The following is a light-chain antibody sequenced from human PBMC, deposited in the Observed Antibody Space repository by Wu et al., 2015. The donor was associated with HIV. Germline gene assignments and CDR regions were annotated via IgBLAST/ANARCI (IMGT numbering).Light chain of an antibody. CDR3: QQLNSFPLT. Sequence: IQLTQSPSSLSASIGDRVTITCRASQDIATYLAWYQQIPGKAPWVLIYDASTLQTGVSSRFSGSGSGAEFTLTISGLQREDFAVYYCQQLNSFPLTFGHGTRLEIK. V-gene: IGKV1-9*01. CDR1: QDIATY. CDR2: DAS. J-gene: IGKJ5*01.